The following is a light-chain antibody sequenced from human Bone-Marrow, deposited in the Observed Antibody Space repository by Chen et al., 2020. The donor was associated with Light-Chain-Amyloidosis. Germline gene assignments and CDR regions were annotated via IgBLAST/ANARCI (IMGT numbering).Light chain of an antibody. CDR2: EDS. Sequence: SYVLTQPSSVSVAPGQPATIACGGNNIVSTSVHWYQQTPGQAPLLVVYEDSDRPSGIPERLAGSNSGNTATLTISRVEAGDEADYYCQVWDRSSDRPVFGGGTKLTVL. CDR3: QVWDRSSDRPV. CDR1: NIVSTS. J-gene: IGLJ3*02. V-gene: IGLV3-21*02.